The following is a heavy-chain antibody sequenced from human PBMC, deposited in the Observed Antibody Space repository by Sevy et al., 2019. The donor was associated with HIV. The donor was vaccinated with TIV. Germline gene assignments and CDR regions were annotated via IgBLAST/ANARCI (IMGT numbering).Heavy chain of an antibody. J-gene: IGHJ4*02. V-gene: IGHV1-8*01. D-gene: IGHD3-10*01. CDR1: GYTFTSYD. CDR3: ARLSGGY. CDR2: MRPKSGKT. Sequence: ASVKVSCKASGYTFTSYDINWVRQATGQGLEWMGWMRPKSGKTGYAQRFQGRVTMTRNTSISTAYMEVSSLRSEDTAVYYCARLSGGYWGQGTLVTVSS.